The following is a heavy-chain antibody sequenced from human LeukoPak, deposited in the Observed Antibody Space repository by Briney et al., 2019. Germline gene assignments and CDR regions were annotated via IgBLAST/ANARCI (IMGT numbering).Heavy chain of an antibody. J-gene: IGHJ6*02. CDR2: IYTSGST. D-gene: IGHD2-8*01. Sequence: SETLSLTCTVSGGSISSYYWSWIRQPAGKGLERIGRIYTSGSTNYNPSLKSRVTMSVDTSKNQFSLKLSSVTAADTAVYYCARGLFQNGYYAMDVWGQGTTVSVSS. CDR3: ARGLFQNGYYAMDV. V-gene: IGHV4-4*07. CDR1: GGSISSYY.